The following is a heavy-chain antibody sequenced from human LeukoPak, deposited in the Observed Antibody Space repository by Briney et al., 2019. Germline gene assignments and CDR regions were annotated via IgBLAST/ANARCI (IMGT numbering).Heavy chain of an antibody. Sequence: GGSLRLSCATSGFTFNTYAMSWVRQAPGKGLEWVSGISASGVTTHYADSVKGRFTISRDNSKNTLYLQMNSLRAEDTAVYYCAYDYDSRTLPAHWGQGTLVTVSS. D-gene: IGHD3-22*01. CDR1: GFTFNTYA. CDR2: ISASGVTT. J-gene: IGHJ4*02. CDR3: AYDYDSRTLPAH. V-gene: IGHV3-23*01.